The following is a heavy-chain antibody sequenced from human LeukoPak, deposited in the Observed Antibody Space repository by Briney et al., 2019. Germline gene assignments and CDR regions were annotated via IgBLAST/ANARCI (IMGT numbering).Heavy chain of an antibody. CDR3: ARDISLYSSSWSLYFQH. Sequence: SETLSLTCTVSGGSISSGSYYWSWIRQPAGKGLEWIGRIYTSGSTNYNPSLKSRVTISVDTSKNQFSLKLSSVTAADTAVYYCARDISLYSSSWSLYFQHWGQGTLVTVSS. J-gene: IGHJ1*01. D-gene: IGHD6-13*01. V-gene: IGHV4-61*02. CDR2: IYTSGST. CDR1: GGSISSGSYY.